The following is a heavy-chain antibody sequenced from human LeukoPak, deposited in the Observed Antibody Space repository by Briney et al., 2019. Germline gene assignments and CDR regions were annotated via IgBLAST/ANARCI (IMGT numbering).Heavy chain of an antibody. CDR1: GGSISSYY. D-gene: IGHD3-16*01. Sequence: PSETLSLTCTVSGGSISSYYWSWIRQPPGKGLEWIGYIYYSGSTNYNPSLKSRVTISVDTSKNQFSLKLSSVTAADTAVYYCARLGGGDAFDIWGQGTMVTVSS. CDR2: IYYSGST. CDR3: ARLGGGDAFDI. V-gene: IGHV4-59*01. J-gene: IGHJ3*02.